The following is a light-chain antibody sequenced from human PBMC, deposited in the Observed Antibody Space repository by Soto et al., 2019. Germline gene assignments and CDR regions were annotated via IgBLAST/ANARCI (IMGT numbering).Light chain of an antibody. CDR2: GAS. V-gene: IGKV1-8*01. CDR1: QGISNW. J-gene: IGKJ1*01. Sequence: AIPMTQSPSSFSASTGDRVTITCRASQGISNWLAWYQQKPGKAPKLLIYGASTLETGVPPRFSGSGSGTEFTLTITGLQSDDFATYFCQHYKSYPWTFGQGTTVEVK. CDR3: QHYKSYPWT.